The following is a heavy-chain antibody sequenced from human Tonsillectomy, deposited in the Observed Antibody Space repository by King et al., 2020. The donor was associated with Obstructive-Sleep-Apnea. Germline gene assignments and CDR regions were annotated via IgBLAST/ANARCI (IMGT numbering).Heavy chain of an antibody. CDR2: IYYSGST. V-gene: IGHV4-30-4*01. D-gene: IGHD6-13*01. CDR3: ARGRSSSWYGEERTEDVDY. J-gene: IGHJ4*02. CDR1: GGSNSSGDYY. Sequence: QLQESGPGLVKPSQTLSLTCTVSGGSNSSGDYYWSWIRQPPGKGLEWIGYIYYSGSTYYNPSLKSRVTISVDTSKNQFSLKLSSVTAADTAVYYCARGRSSSWYGEERTEDVDYWGQGTLVTVSS.